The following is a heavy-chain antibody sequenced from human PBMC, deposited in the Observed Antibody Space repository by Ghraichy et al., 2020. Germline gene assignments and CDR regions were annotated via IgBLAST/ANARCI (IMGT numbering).Heavy chain of an antibody. V-gene: IGHV3-53*01. CDR1: GFTVSSNY. CDR2: IYSGGST. D-gene: IGHD5-18*01. Sequence: LSLTCAASGFTVSSNYMSWVRQAPGKGLEWVSVIYSGGSTYYADSVKGRFTISRDNSKNTLYLQMNSLRAEDTAVYYCARYSPATGYAFDYWGQGTLVTVSS. J-gene: IGHJ4*02. CDR3: ARYSPATGYAFDY.